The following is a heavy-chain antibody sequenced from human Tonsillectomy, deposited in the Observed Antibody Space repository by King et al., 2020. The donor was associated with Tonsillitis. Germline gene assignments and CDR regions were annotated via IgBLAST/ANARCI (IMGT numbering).Heavy chain of an antibody. J-gene: IGHJ5*02. V-gene: IGHV1-69*04. CDR2: IIPTLGLT. CDR1: GVTFNSDA. CDR3: ARGPLAAANWFDP. Sequence: QLVQSGAEVKKPGSSLKVSCKASGVTFNSDAIAWVRQAPGQRFEWMGRIIPTLGLTNYAHKFQGRVVITADTSTNTAYMELSGLTSEDTAVYYCARGPLAAANWFDPWGQGTLVTVSS. D-gene: IGHD6-13*01.